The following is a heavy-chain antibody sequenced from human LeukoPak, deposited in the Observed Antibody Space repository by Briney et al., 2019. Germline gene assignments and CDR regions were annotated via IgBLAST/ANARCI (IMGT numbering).Heavy chain of an antibody. CDR2: ISSGSSTI. V-gene: IGHV3-48*01. D-gene: IGHD3-9*01. CDR1: GFTFSSYS. J-gene: IGHJ5*02. CDR3: AREDYDILTGYNWFDP. Sequence: GGSLRLSCAASGFTFSSYSMNWVRQAPGKGLEWVSYISSGSSTIYYADSVKGRFTISRDNAKNSLYLQMNSLRAEDTAAYYCAREDYDILTGYNWFDPWGQGTLVTVSS.